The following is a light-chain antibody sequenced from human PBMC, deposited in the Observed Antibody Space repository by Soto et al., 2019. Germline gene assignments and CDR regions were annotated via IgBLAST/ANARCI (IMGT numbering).Light chain of an antibody. V-gene: IGLV2-23*01. Sequence: QSALTQPAAVSGSPGQSITISCTGTSSDVGNYYLVSWCQQYPGKAPKLMIYATNKRPSGVSNRFSGSKSGDTASLTISGLQAEDEADYYCTSFARGSTLVFGGGTKVTVL. CDR1: SSDVGNYYL. CDR3: TSFARGSTLV. J-gene: IGLJ3*02. CDR2: ATN.